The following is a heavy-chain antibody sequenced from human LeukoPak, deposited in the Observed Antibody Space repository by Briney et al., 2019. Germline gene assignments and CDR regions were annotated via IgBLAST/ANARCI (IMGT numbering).Heavy chain of an antibody. J-gene: IGHJ4*02. D-gene: IGHD3-22*01. CDR1: GFIFDDYA. V-gene: IGHV3-9*01. CDR3: AKDRTVYDSSGLDY. Sequence: PGRSLRLSCTASGFIFDDYAIHWVRQAPGKGLEWVSGISWNSGSIGYADSVKGRFTISRDNAKNSLYLQMNSLIAEDTALYYCAKDRTVYDSSGLDYWGQGTLVTVSS. CDR2: ISWNSGSI.